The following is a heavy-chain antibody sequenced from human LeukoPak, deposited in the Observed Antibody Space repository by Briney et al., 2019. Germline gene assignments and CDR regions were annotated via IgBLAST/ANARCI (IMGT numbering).Heavy chain of an antibody. D-gene: IGHD2-8*02. CDR1: GFTFSDSA. CDR3: TRPAAGGDTGGYPSDY. V-gene: IGHV3-73*01. J-gene: IGHJ4*02. Sequence: GGSLRLSCVTSGFTFSDSAMHWVRQVSGEGLEWIGRIRNKANSHATLYAASVKGRFIISRDDSKNTAYLQMNSLNTEDTAMYYCTRPAAGGDTGGYPSDYWGQGTLVTVSS. CDR2: IRNKANSHAT.